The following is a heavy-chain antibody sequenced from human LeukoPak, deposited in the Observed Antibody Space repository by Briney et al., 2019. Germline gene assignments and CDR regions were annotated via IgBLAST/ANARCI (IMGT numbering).Heavy chain of an antibody. CDR3: ARDLGYDYGDYVFDP. J-gene: IGHJ5*02. D-gene: IGHD4-17*01. Sequence: SETLSLTCTVSGGSISSGGYYWSWIRQHPGKGLEWIGYIYYSGSTYYNPSLKSRVTISVDTSKNQFSLRLSSVTAADTAVYYCARDLGYDYGDYVFDPWGQGTLVTVSS. V-gene: IGHV4-61*08. CDR1: GGSISSGGYY. CDR2: IYYSGST.